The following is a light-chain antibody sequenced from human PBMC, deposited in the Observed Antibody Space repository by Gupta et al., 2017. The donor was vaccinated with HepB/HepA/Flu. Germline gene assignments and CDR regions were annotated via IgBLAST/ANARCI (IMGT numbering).Light chain of an antibody. Sequence: EIVLAQSPGTLSLSPGERATLSCRASQSVSSSYLGWYQQKPGQAPRLLISGASSRATGTPDRFSGSGYGTDFTLTISRLEPEDFAVYYCQHYGSSSWTFGQGTKVEIK. CDR1: QSVSSSY. CDR3: QHYGSSSWT. J-gene: IGKJ1*01. V-gene: IGKV3-20*01. CDR2: GAS.